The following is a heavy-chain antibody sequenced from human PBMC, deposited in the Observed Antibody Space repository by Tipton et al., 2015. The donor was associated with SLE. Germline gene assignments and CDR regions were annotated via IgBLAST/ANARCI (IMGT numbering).Heavy chain of an antibody. V-gene: IGHV4-61*01. D-gene: IGHD3-3*01. CDR2: IYYSGST. CDR3: ARGLEWLPRGAFDI. J-gene: IGHJ3*02. Sequence: TLSLTCTVSGGSVSSGSYYWSWLRQPPGRGLEWIGYIYYSGSTNYNPSLKSRVTISVDTSKNQFSLKLSSVTAADTAVYYCARGLEWLPRGAFDIWGQGTMGTVSS. CDR1: GGSVSSGSYY.